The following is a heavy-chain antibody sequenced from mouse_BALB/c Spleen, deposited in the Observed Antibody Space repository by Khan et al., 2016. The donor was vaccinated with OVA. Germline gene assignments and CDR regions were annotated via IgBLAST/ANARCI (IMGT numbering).Heavy chain of an antibody. CDR1: GYTFTNSW. CDR2: IYPGGGYT. D-gene: IGHD3-1*01. Sequence: QVQLKQSGAELVRPGTSVQMSCKAAGYTFTNSWIGWVKQRPGHGLEWIGDIYPGGGYTNYNEKFQGKATLTADTSSSTAYIQLSSLTSGDSVIYYCARRWAARATWDYFDYWGQGTTLTVPS. J-gene: IGHJ2*01. CDR3: ARRWAARATWDYFDY. V-gene: IGHV1-63*02.